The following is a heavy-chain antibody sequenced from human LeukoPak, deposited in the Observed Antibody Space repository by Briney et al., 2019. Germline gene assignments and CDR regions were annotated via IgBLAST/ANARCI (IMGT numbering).Heavy chain of an antibody. D-gene: IGHD2-2*01. Sequence: SETLSLTCTVSGGSISSYYWSWIRQPPGKGLEWIGYIYYSGSTNYNPSLKSRVTISVDTSKNQFSLKLSSVTAADTAVYYCAKDQYLPGRMDVWGKGTTVTISS. CDR1: GGSISSYY. J-gene: IGHJ6*03. CDR3: AKDQYLPGRMDV. V-gene: IGHV4-59*01. CDR2: IYYSGST.